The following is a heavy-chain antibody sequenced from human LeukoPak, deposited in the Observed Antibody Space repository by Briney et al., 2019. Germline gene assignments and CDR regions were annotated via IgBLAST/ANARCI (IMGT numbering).Heavy chain of an antibody. V-gene: IGHV1-69*05. J-gene: IGHJ4*02. CDR1: GGTFSSYA. D-gene: IGHD3-10*01. CDR3: ARSPPWFGDPRKYYFDY. Sequence: GASVKVSCKASGGTFSSYAISWVRQAPGQGLEWMGGIIPIFGTANYAQKLQGRVTMTTDTSTSTAYMELRSLRSDDTAVYYCARSPPWFGDPRKYYFDYWGQGTLVTVSS. CDR2: IIPIFGTA.